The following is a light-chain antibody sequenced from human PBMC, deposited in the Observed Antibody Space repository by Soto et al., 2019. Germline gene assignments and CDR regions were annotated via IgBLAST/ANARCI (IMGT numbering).Light chain of an antibody. CDR2: RNN. V-gene: IGLV1-47*01. Sequence: QSALTQPPSASGTPGQRVTISCSGSSSNNGSNYVYWYQQLPGTAPKLLIYRNNQRPSGVPDRFSGSKSGTSASLAISGLRSEDEVDYYGAAWDDSLSGYVFGTVTKVTV. CDR1: SSNNGSNY. CDR3: AAWDDSLSGYV. J-gene: IGLJ1*01.